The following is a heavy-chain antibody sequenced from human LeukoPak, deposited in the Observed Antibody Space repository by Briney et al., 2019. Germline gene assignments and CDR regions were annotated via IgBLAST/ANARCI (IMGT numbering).Heavy chain of an antibody. J-gene: IGHJ6*04. CDR1: GFTFSSYW. Sequence: GGSLRLSCAASGFTFSSYWMSWVRQAPGKGLEWVANIKQDGGEIYYVDSVKGRFTISRDNAKNSLSLQMNSLRAEDTAVYYCAELGITMIGGVWGKGTTVTISS. D-gene: IGHD3-10*02. V-gene: IGHV3-7*01. CDR3: AELGITMIGGV. CDR2: IKQDGGEI.